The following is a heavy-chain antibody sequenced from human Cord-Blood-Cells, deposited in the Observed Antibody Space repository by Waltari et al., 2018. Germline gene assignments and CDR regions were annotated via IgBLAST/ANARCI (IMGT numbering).Heavy chain of an antibody. CDR3: ARLKRITMIVVVITDAFDI. D-gene: IGHD3-22*01. CDR2: IYHSGST. J-gene: IGHJ3*02. Sequence: QVQLQESGPGLVKPSETLSLTCAVSGYSISSGYYWGWIRQPPGQGLEWIGSIYHSGSTYYNPSLKSRVTISVDTSKNQFSLKLSSVTAADTAVYYCARLKRITMIVVVITDAFDIWGQGTMVTVSS. V-gene: IGHV4-38-2*01. CDR1: GYSISSGYY.